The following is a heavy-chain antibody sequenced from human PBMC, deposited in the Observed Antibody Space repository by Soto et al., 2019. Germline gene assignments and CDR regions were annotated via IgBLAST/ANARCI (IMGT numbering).Heavy chain of an antibody. CDR3: AKDRYYDFCPDY. CDR2: ISYDGSNK. J-gene: IGHJ4*02. D-gene: IGHD3-3*01. Sequence: GGSLRLSCAASGFTFSSYVMHWGRQAAGKGLEWVAVISYDGSNKYYADSVKGRFTISRDNSKNTLYLQMNSLRAEDMAVYYCAKDRYYDFCPDYWGQGTLVTFSS. V-gene: IGHV3-30*18. CDR1: GFTFSSYV.